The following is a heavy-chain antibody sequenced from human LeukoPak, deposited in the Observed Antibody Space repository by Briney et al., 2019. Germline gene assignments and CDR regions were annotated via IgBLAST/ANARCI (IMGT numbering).Heavy chain of an antibody. J-gene: IGHJ6*03. V-gene: IGHV3-21*01. D-gene: IGHD1-26*01. CDR2: ITSTSTYI. Sequence: GGSLRLSCAASGFTFSSYSMNWVRQAPGKGLEWVSSITSTSTYIYYADSVKGRFTISRDNAKNSLYLQMNGLRVEDTAVYYCARDPYSGGYGAYYYYYMDLWGKGTTVTISS. CDR3: ARDPYSGGYGAYYYYYMDL. CDR1: GFTFSSYS.